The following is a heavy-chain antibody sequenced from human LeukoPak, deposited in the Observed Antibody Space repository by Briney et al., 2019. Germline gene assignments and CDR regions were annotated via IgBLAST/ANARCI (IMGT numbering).Heavy chain of an antibody. D-gene: IGHD2-21*02. J-gene: IGHJ6*03. CDR1: VFTSTDYS. CDR3: AREGGDGDYYYYMDV. Sequence: GGSLRLSCSASVFTSTDYSMSWVRGAPGKGLRGFSIISRVSTYICYADSVKGRFTVSRDNARSSLYLQMTSLRAEDTAVYFCAREGGDGDYYYYMDVWGKGTTVTVSS. V-gene: IGHV3-21*01. CDR2: ISRVSTYI.